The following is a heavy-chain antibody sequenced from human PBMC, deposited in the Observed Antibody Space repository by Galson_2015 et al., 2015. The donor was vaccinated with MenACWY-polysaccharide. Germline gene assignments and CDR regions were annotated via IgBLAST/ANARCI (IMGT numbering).Heavy chain of an antibody. CDR2: ISGSGRNT. V-gene: IGHV3-23*01. D-gene: IGHD6-19*01. CDR1: GFTFSSCA. Sequence: SLRLSCAASGFTFSSCAMSWVRQAPGKGLEWVSGISGSGRNTYYADSVKGRLTISRDNSKNTLYLQMNSLRVEDTAVYYCAKEADVAVAGYAEYFQHWGQGTLVTVSS. J-gene: IGHJ1*01. CDR3: AKEADVAVAGYAEYFQH.